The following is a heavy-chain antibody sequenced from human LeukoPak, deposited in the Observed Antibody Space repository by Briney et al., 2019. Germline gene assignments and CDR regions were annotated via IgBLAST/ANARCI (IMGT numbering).Heavy chain of an antibody. D-gene: IGHD3-9*01. CDR1: GGYISSGSYY. J-gene: IGHJ6*03. CDR3: ARGSGYYDILTGYYIGGVYYYMDV. V-gene: IGHV4-61*02. Sequence: SETLSLTCTVSGGYISSGSYYRSWIRQPAGKGLEWIGRIYTSGSTNYNPSLKTRVTISVDTSKNQFSLKLSSVTAADTAVYYCARGSGYYDILTGYYIGGVYYYMDVWGKGTTVTVSS. CDR2: IYTSGST.